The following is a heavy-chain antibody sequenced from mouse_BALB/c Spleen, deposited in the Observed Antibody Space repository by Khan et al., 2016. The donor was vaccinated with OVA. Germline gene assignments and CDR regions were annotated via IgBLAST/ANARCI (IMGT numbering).Heavy chain of an antibody. CDR1: GYSITSGYG. CDR3: ARTAMIKY. V-gene: IGHV3-2*02. CDR2: ISYSGCT. J-gene: IGHJ2*01. D-gene: IGHD1-2*01. Sequence: EVQLQESGPGLVKPSQSLSLTCTVTGYSITSGYGWNWIRQFPGNKLEWMGYISYSGCTNYNPSLKSRISISRDTSKNQFFLQLNSVTTEDTATYYCARTAMIKYWGQGTTLTVSS.